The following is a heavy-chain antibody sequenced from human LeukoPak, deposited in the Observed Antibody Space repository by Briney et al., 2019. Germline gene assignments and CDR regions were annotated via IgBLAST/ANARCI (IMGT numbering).Heavy chain of an antibody. CDR1: GFTFSSYS. CDR2: ISSSSSYI. CDR3: AKGLRGSSGWYANAFDI. Sequence: GGSLRLSCAASGFTFSSYSMNWVRQAPGKGLEWVSSISSSSSYIYYADSVKGRFTISRDNSKNTLYLQMNSLRAEDTAVYYCAKGLRGSSGWYANAFDIWGQGTMVTVSS. V-gene: IGHV3-21*04. J-gene: IGHJ3*02. D-gene: IGHD6-19*01.